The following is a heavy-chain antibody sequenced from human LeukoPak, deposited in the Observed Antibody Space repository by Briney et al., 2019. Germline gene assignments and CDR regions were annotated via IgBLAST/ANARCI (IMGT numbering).Heavy chain of an antibody. Sequence: GGSLRLSCAASGFTFSSYAMSWVRQAPGKGLKWVSAISGSGGSTYYADSVKGRFTISRDNSKNTLYLQMNSLRAEDTAVYYCAKDLRVFGSGWYYFDYWGQGTLVTVSS. V-gene: IGHV3-23*01. CDR2: ISGSGGST. CDR1: GFTFSSYA. CDR3: AKDLRVFGSGWYYFDY. J-gene: IGHJ4*02. D-gene: IGHD6-19*01.